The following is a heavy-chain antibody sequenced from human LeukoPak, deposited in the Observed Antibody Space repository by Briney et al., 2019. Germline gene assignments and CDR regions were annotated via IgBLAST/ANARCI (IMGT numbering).Heavy chain of an antibody. J-gene: IGHJ4*01. Sequence: PSETLPLTCAVSGGFISSSNWRSWVRQPPGKGLEWVGEIYHSGTTNYNPSLKGRVTISVEKSNNQFSLKLSCVTGADTAVYYCARPLQKRTLGVSYYSYFDYWGQGTLVTVSP. CDR3: ARPLQKRTLGVSYYSYFDY. CDR2: IYHSGTT. CDR1: GGFISSSNW. V-gene: IGHV4-4*02. D-gene: IGHD3-10*01.